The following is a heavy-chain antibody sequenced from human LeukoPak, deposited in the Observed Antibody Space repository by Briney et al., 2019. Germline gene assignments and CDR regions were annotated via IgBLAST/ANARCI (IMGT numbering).Heavy chain of an antibody. CDR1: AGSPSSGDYC. D-gene: IGHD3-10*01. V-gene: IGHV4-30-4*01. CDR2: IYYSGST. J-gene: IGHJ4*02. Sequence: PQTLSPTCTVSAGSPSSGDYCWSWLRHPPGKGLEWIGYIYYSGSTYNNPSLKSRVTISVDTSKNQFSLKLSSVTAADTAVYYCARGSGSYFFDYWGQGTLVTVSS. CDR3: ARGSGSYFFDY.